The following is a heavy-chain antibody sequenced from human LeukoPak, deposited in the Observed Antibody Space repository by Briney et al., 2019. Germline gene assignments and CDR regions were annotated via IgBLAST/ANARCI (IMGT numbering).Heavy chain of an antibody. CDR1: GFSFSGHW. CDR2: ISPTGSTT. V-gene: IGHV3-74*01. Sequence: PGGSLRLSCTASGFSFSGHWMHWARQLPGKGLVWVSRISPTGSTTSYADSVKGRFTVSRDNSKNTLYLQMNSLRAEDTAVYYCARVSGSSWSGGDYWGQGTLVTVSS. CDR3: ARVSGSSWSGGDY. J-gene: IGHJ4*02. D-gene: IGHD6-13*01.